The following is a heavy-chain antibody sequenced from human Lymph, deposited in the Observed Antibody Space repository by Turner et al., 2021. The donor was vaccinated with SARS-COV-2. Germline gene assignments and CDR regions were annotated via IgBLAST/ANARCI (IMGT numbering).Heavy chain of an antibody. V-gene: IGHV3-30*04. CDR3: ARDDREFWSGYYTHYYYYGMDV. Sequence: QVQLVESGGGVVQPGRALRLSCAASGFTFSSYAMHWVRQAPGKGLEWVAVISYDGSNKNYADSVKGRFTISRDNSKNTLYLQMNSLRAEDTALYYCARDDREFWSGYYTHYYYYGMDVWGQGTTVTVSS. D-gene: IGHD3-3*01. J-gene: IGHJ6*02. CDR1: GFTFSSYA. CDR2: ISYDGSNK.